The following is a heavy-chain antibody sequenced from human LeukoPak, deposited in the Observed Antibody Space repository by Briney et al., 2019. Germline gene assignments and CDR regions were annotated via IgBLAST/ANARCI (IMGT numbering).Heavy chain of an antibody. D-gene: IGHD3-10*01. Sequence: PGTLSLTCAVSGGSLSSSNGWSWRRRPPGKGLEWTGEIYHSGSTNYNPSLKRPVTISVDKSKNQFSLKLSSVTAADTAVYYCARGLLWFGESYDAFDIWGQGTMVTVSS. J-gene: IGHJ3*02. V-gene: IGHV4-4*03. CDR1: GGSLSSSNG. CDR3: ARGLLWFGESYDAFDI. CDR2: IYHSGST.